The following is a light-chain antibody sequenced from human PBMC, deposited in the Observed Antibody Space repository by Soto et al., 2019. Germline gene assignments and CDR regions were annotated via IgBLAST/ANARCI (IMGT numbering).Light chain of an antibody. CDR2: DVT. CDR1: SSDIGAYDY. CDR3: NSYTTSNTRVV. Sequence: QSALTQPASVSGSPGQSITISCTGTSSDIGAYDYVSWYQQHPGKAPKLMIYDVTNRPSGISSRFSGSKSGNTASLTISELQAEDEADYYCNSYTTSNTRVVFGGGTQLTVL. V-gene: IGLV2-14*03. J-gene: IGLJ2*01.